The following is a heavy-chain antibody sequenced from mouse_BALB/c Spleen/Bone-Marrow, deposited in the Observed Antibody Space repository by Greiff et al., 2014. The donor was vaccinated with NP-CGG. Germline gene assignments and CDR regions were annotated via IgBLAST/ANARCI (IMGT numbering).Heavy chain of an antibody. J-gene: IGHJ1*01. V-gene: IGHV4-1*02. Sequence: EVHLVESGGGLVQPGGSLKLSCAASGFDFSRYWMSWVRQAPGKGLEWIGEINPDSSTINYTPSLKDKFIISRDNAKNTLYLQXXXXRSXDTALYYCARGDHWYFDVWGAGTTVTVSS. CDR2: INPDSSTI. CDR3: ARGDHWYFDV. CDR1: GFDFSRYW.